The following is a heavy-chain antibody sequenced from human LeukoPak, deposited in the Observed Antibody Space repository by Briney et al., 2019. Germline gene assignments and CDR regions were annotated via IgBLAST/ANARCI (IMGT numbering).Heavy chain of an antibody. CDR3: AKDPSSPFGVVTYYFDY. CDR1: GFTFSNFW. V-gene: IGHV3-30*02. Sequence: GGSLRLSCAVSGFTFSNFWMSWVRQAPGKGLEWVAFIRYDGSNKYYADSVKGRFTISRDNSKNTLYLQMNSLRAEDTAVYYCAKDPSSPFGVVTYYFDYWGQGTLVTVSS. D-gene: IGHD3-3*01. CDR2: IRYDGSNK. J-gene: IGHJ4*02.